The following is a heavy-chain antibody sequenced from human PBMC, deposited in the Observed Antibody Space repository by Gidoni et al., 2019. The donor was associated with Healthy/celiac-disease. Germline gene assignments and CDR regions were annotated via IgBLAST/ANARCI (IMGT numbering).Heavy chain of an antibody. Sequence: EVQLVESGGGLVKPGGSLRLSCAASGFTFSSYSMNWVRQAPGKGLEWVSSISSSSSYIYYEDSVKGRFTISRDNAKNSLYLQMNSLRAEDTAVYYCARDRRYGMDVWGQGTTVTVSS. CDR1: GFTFSSYS. V-gene: IGHV3-21*01. J-gene: IGHJ6*02. CDR3: ARDRRYGMDV. CDR2: ISSSSSYI.